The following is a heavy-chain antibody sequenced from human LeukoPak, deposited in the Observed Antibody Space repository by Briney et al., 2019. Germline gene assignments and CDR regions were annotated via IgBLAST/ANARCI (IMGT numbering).Heavy chain of an antibody. CDR3: ARSDLTNYYGSSLFDY. J-gene: IGHJ4*02. Sequence: ASVKVSCKASGYTFTSYGISWVRQAPGQGLEWMGWISAYNGNTNYAQKLQGRVTMTTDTSTSTAYMELRSLRSDDTAVYYCARSDLTNYYGSSLFDYWGQGTLVTVSS. V-gene: IGHV1-18*01. CDR1: GYTFTSYG. D-gene: IGHD6-13*01. CDR2: ISAYNGNT.